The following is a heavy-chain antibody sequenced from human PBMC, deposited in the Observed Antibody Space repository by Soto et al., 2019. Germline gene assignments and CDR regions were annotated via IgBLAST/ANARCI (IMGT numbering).Heavy chain of an antibody. CDR1: GYSFTSYW. CDR3: ARLPELGAIRIDFDY. D-gene: IGHD1-26*01. V-gene: IGHV5-10-1*01. Sequence: VDSLKISCKGSGYSFTSYWISWVRQMPGKGLEWMGRIDPSDSYTNYSPSFQGHVTISADKSISTAYLQWSSLKASHTAMYYCARLPELGAIRIDFDYRGQGTLVTVSS. J-gene: IGHJ4*02. CDR2: IDPSDSYT.